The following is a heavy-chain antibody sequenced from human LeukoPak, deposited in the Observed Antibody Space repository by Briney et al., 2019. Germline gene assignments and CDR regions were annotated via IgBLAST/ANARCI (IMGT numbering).Heavy chain of an antibody. CDR3: AKVIYCSSTSCHDAFDI. CDR1: GFTFDDYA. V-gene: IGHV3-9*01. D-gene: IGHD2-2*01. CDR2: ISWNSGSI. Sequence: GRSLRLSCAASGFTFDDYAMHWVRQAPGKGLEWVSGISWNSGSIGYADSVKGRFTISRDNAKSSLYLQMNSLRAEDTALYYCAKVIYCSSTSCHDAFDIWGQGTMVTVSS. J-gene: IGHJ3*02.